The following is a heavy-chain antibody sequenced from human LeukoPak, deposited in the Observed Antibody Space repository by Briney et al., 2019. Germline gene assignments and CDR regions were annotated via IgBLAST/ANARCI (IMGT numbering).Heavy chain of an antibody. CDR2: INPNSGGT. D-gene: IGHD3-10*01. CDR3: ARESYYYGSGSYYLDY. CDR1: GNTFTGYY. Sequence: GASVKVSCKASGNTFTGYYMHWVRQAPGQGLEWMGWINPNSGGTNYAQKFQGRVTMTRDTSISTAYMELSRLRSDDTAVYYCARESYYYGSGSYYLDYWGQGTLVTVSS. V-gene: IGHV1-2*02. J-gene: IGHJ4*02.